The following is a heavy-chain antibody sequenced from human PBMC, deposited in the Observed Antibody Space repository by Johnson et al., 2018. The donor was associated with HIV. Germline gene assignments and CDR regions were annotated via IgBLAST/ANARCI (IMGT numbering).Heavy chain of an antibody. V-gene: IGHV3-74*01. D-gene: IGHD3-10*01. CDR3: ATVRERAFDI. CDR1: GFTFSSSW. J-gene: IGHJ3*02. Sequence: VQLVESGGDLVQPGGSLRLSCVASGFTFSSSWIHWVRQAPGKGLVWVSRISPDGGSTSYADFVKGRFTISRDNARGTLYLQMNSLRAEDTAVYFCATVRERAFDIWGQGTMVTVSS. CDR2: ISPDGGST.